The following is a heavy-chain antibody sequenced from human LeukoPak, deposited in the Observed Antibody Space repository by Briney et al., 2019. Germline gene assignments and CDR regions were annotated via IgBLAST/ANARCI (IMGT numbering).Heavy chain of an antibody. CDR3: ARGDFEH. Sequence: GGALRLSCAASGFSVGTNFVSWVRQAPGRGLEWGSIIFAGGSTYYADSVKGRFTASRDNSRNTAYLQMNSLRAEDTAVYYCARGDFEHWGQGTLVTVSS. CDR1: GFSVGTNF. J-gene: IGHJ4*02. V-gene: IGHV3-66*01. CDR2: IFAGGST.